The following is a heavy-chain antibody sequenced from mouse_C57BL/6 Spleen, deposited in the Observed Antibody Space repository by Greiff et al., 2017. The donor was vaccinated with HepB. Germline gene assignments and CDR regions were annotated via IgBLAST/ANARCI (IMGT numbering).Heavy chain of an antibody. CDR1: GYTFTSYG. CDR2: IYPRSGNT. CDR3: AKTKSPITTVVADFDY. J-gene: IGHJ2*01. Sequence: VKLMESGAELARPGASVKLSCKASGYTFTSYGISWVKQRPGQGLEWIGEIYPRSGNTYYNEKFKGKATLTADKSSSTAYMELRSLTSEDSAVYFCAKTKSPITTVVADFDYWGQGTTLTVSS. V-gene: IGHV1-81*01. D-gene: IGHD1-1*01.